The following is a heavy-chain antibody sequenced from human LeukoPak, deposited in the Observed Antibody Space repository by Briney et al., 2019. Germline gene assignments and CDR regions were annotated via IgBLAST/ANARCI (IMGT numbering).Heavy chain of an antibody. Sequence: SETLSLTCAVYGGSFSGYYWSWIRQPPGKGLEWIGEINHSGSTNYNPSLKSRVTISVDTSKNQFSLKLSSVTAADTAVYYCARGKLELRYYYYYMDVWRKGTTVTVSS. CDR3: ARGKLELRYYYYYMDV. J-gene: IGHJ6*03. V-gene: IGHV4-34*01. CDR1: GGSFSGYY. CDR2: INHSGST. D-gene: IGHD1-7*01.